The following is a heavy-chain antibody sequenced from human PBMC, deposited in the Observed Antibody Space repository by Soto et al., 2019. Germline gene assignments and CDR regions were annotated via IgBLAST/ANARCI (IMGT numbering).Heavy chain of an antibody. J-gene: IGHJ5*02. V-gene: IGHV4-61*01. CDR2: IYYSGST. Sequence: NPSETLSLTCTVSGGSVSSGSYYWSWIRQPPGKGLEWIGYIYYSGSTNYNPSLKSRVTISVDTSKNQFSLKLSSVTAADTAVYYCARATVVPAAMVGDWFDPWGQGTLVTVSS. D-gene: IGHD2-2*01. CDR1: GGSVSSGSYY. CDR3: ARATVVPAAMVGDWFDP.